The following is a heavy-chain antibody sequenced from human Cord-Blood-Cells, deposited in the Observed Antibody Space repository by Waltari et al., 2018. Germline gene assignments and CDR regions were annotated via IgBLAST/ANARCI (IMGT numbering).Heavy chain of an antibody. D-gene: IGHD3-9*01. J-gene: IGHJ2*01. V-gene: IGHV4-59*01. CDR3: ARGGFDLLFQGLDFAL. Sequence: QVQLQESGPGLVKPSETLSLTCTVPGGSISSYYWSWIRQPPGKGLEWIGYIYYSGGTNYHPTLKSRVTISVDTSKNQFSLKLSSVSAADTAVYYCARGGFDLLFQGLDFALWGRGTLVPVSP. CDR1: GGSISSYY. CDR2: IYYSGGT.